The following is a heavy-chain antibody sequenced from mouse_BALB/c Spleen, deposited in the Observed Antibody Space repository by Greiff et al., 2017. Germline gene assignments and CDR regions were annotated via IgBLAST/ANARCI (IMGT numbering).Heavy chain of an antibody. J-gene: IGHJ4*01. CDR3: ARDHPYDYDEGYYAMDY. V-gene: IGHV5-6-3*01. Sequence: EVMLVESGGGLVQPGGSLKLSCAASGFTFSSYGMSWVRQTPDKRLELVATINSNGGSTYYPDSVKGRFTISRDNAKNTLYLQMSSLKSEDTAMYYCARDHPYDYDEGYYAMDYWGQGTSVTVSS. CDR1: GFTFSSYG. D-gene: IGHD2-4*01. CDR2: INSNGGST.